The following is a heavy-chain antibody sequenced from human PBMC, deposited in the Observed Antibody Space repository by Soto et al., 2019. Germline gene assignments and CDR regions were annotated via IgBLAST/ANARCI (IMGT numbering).Heavy chain of an antibody. CDR2: IYYSEST. V-gene: IGHV4-39*07. CDR1: GGSISSSSYY. Sequence: SETLSLTCTVSGGSISSSSYYWGWIRQPPGKGLEWIGCIYYSESTNYNPSLKSRVTISVDTSKNQFSLKLRSVTAADTAVYYCARTYGGYYDYWGQGTLVTVSS. D-gene: IGHD2-8*01. CDR3: ARTYGGYYDY. J-gene: IGHJ4*02.